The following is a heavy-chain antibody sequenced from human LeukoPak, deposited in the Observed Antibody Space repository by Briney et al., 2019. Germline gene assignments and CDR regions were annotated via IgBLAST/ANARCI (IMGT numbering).Heavy chain of an antibody. V-gene: IGHV4-4*07. Sequence: SETLSLNCTVSGGSISSYYWSWIRQPAGKGLEWIGRIYTSGSTNYNPSLKSRVTMSVDTSKNQFSLKLSSVTAADTAVYYCAREGYCSSNSCQYYYYYGMDVWGQGTTVTVSS. J-gene: IGHJ6*02. D-gene: IGHD2-2*01. CDR2: IYTSGST. CDR3: AREGYCSSNSCQYYYYYGMDV. CDR1: GGSISSYY.